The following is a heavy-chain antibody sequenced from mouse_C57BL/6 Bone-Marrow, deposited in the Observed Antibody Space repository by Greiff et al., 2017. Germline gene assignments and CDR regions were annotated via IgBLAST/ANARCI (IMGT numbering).Heavy chain of an antibody. CDR2: ISNLAYSI. V-gene: IGHV5-15*01. D-gene: IGHD1-1*01. CDR1: GFTFSDYG. J-gene: IGHJ4*01. Sequence: EVMLVESGGGLVQPGGSLKLSCAASGFTFSDYGMAWVRQAPRKGPEWVAFISNLAYSIYYADTVTGRFTISRENAKNTLYLEMSSLRSEDTAMYYCARRNYGSPSYAMDYWGQGTSVTVSS. CDR3: ARRNYGSPSYAMDY.